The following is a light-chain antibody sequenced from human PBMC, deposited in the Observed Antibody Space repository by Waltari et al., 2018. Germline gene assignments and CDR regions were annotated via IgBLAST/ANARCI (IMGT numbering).Light chain of an antibody. Sequence: SYELTQPSSVSVSPGQTATITCSGDILAKKFARWFQQKPGQAPVVVIYKDNERPSGIPGRFSGSSSGTTVTLTISGAQVEDEADYHCYSATDNNVVFGGGTKLTVL. V-gene: IGLV3-27*01. CDR2: KDN. CDR3: YSATDNNVV. J-gene: IGLJ2*01. CDR1: ILAKKF.